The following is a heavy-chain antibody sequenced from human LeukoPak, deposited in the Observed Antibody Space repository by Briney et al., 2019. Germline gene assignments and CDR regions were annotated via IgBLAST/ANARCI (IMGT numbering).Heavy chain of an antibody. D-gene: IGHD3-3*01. V-gene: IGHV3-20*04. J-gene: IGHJ4*02. CDR3: VGFWSGYLCDY. CDR1: GITADDDG. Sequence: GWSLRLSCAPSGITADDDGMSCVPLGPREMLKKVSGINWNGGSTGYADSVKGRFTISRDNAKNSLYLQMNSLRAEDTALYYCVGFWSGYLCDYWGQGTLVTVSS. CDR2: INWNGGST.